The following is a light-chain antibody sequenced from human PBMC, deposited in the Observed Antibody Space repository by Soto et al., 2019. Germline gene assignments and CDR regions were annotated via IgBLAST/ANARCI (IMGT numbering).Light chain of an antibody. V-gene: IGLV3-21*02. CDR1: NIASKS. J-gene: IGLJ1*01. CDR2: DDS. CDR3: QVWDISSDQYL. Sequence: PPSVSVAPGQTARITCGGNNIASKSVHWYQQRPGQAPVLVLYDDSNRPSGIPERFSGSNSGSTATLTISSVEAGDEADYFCQVWDISSDQYLFGTGTKVTVL.